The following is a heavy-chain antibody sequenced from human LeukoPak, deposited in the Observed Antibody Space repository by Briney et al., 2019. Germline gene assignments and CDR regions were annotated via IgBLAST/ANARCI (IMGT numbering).Heavy chain of an antibody. Sequence: SSETLSLTCAVYGGSFSGYYWSWIRQPPGKGLEWIGEINHSGSTNYNPSLKSRVTISVDTSKNQFSLKLNSVTAADTAVYYCATSGYGSRYWGQGTLVTVSS. V-gene: IGHV4-34*01. CDR1: GGSFSGYY. J-gene: IGHJ4*02. CDR2: INHSGST. CDR3: ATSGYGSRY. D-gene: IGHD3-10*01.